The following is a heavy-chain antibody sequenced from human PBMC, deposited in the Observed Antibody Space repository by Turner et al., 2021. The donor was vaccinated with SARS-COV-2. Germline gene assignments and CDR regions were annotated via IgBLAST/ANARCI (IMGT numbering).Heavy chain of an antibody. V-gene: IGHV3-9*01. Sequence: EVQLVESGGGLVQPGRSLRLSCAASGFTFDDYVMHWVRQAPGKGLEWVSGISWNSGGIGYADSVKGRFTISRDNAKNSLYLQMNSLRTEDTALYYCAKDMRDYSSSSYYGMDVWGQGTTAIVSS. CDR1: GFTFDDYV. J-gene: IGHJ6*02. CDR2: ISWNSGGI. CDR3: AKDMRDYSSSSYYGMDV. D-gene: IGHD6-6*01.